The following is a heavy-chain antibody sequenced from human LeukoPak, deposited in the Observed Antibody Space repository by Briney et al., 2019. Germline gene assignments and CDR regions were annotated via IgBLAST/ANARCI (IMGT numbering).Heavy chain of an antibody. CDR1: GGFISSSSYY. V-gene: IGHV4-39*07. J-gene: IGHJ5*02. CDR3: ARVGCSGGSCPLEGFDP. Sequence: SETLSLTCTVSGGFISSSSYYWGWIRQPPGKGLEWIGSIYYSGSTYYNPSLKSRVTISVDTSKNQFSLKLSSVTAADTAVYYCARVGCSGGSCPLEGFDPWAREPWSPSPQ. D-gene: IGHD2-15*01. CDR2: IYYSGST.